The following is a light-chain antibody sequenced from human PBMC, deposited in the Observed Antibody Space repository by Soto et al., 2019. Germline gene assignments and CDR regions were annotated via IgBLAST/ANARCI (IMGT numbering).Light chain of an antibody. V-gene: IGLV2-14*01. CDR1: SSDVGGYKY. CDR2: EVS. J-gene: IGLJ2*01. CDR3: SSYTSSATLV. Sequence: QSVPTQPASVSGSPGQSITISCTGTSSDVGGYKYVSWYQHHPGKAPKLIIHEVSSRPSGVSNRFSGSKSGNTASLTISGLPAEDEADYYCSSYTSSATLVFGVGTKLTVL.